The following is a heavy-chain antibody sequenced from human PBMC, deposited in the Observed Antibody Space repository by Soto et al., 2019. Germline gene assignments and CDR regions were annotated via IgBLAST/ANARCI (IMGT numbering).Heavy chain of an antibody. CDR1: GFTVSSNY. Sequence: EVKLVESGGGLVQPGGSLRLSCAASGFTVSSNYMSWVRQAPGKGLVWVSVIYSGGSTYYADSVKGRFTISRDNSKNTLYLQMTSLRAEDTAVYYCASGPYDSSGYYSGHIDYWGKGNLVTVAS. CDR3: ASGPYDSSGYYSGHIDY. CDR2: IYSGGST. V-gene: IGHV3-66*01. D-gene: IGHD3-22*01. J-gene: IGHJ4*02.